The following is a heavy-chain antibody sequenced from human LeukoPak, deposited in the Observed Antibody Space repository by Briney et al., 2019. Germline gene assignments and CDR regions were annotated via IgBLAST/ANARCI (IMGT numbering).Heavy chain of an antibody. V-gene: IGHV4-34*01. J-gene: IGHJ6*03. CDR1: GGSFSGYY. Sequence: SETLSLTCAVYGGSFSGYYWNWIRQPPGKGLEWIGEINHSGSTNYNPSLKSRVTISVDTSKNQFSLKLSSVTAADTAVYYCARVRPFTDYYYYYMDVWGKGTTVTVSS. CDR2: INHSGST. CDR3: ARVRPFTDYYYYYMDV.